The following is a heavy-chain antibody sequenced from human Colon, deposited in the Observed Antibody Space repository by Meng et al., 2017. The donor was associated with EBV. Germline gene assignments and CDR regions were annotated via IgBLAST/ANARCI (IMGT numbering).Heavy chain of an antibody. CDR2: IYHSGST. CDR3: ARASVDMVYFDS. D-gene: IGHD5-12*01. Sequence: QLPPQESGSGLVKPSQTLSLTCAGSGSSISSGGYSWSWIRQPPGKGLEWLGNIYHSGSTYYNPSLKSRVTISVDRSKNVFSLKLTSVTAADTAVYYCARASVDMVYFDSWGQGILVTVSS. J-gene: IGHJ4*02. V-gene: IGHV4-30-2*01. CDR1: GSSISSGGYS.